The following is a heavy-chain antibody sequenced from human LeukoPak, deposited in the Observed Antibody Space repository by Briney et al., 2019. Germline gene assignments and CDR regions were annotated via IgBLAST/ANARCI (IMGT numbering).Heavy chain of an antibody. Sequence: SVKVSCKASGGTFSSYAISWVRQAPGQGLEWMGGISPIFGTANYAQKFQGRVTITTDESTSTAYMELSSLRSEDTAVYYCAREGPRSGSYDYWGQGTLVTVSS. CDR2: ISPIFGTA. CDR3: AREGPRSGSYDY. D-gene: IGHD1-26*01. CDR1: GGTFSSYA. V-gene: IGHV1-69*05. J-gene: IGHJ4*02.